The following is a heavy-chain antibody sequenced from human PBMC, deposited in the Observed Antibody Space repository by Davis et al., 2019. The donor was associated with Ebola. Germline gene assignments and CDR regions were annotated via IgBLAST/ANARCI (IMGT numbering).Heavy chain of an antibody. CDR1: GASISSSNYY. D-gene: IGHD1-26*01. Sequence: MPSETLSPTCTVPGASISSSNYYWSWIRQPPGKGLEWIGEINHSGSTNYNPSLKSRATISADTSKNQFSLKLSSVTTADTAVYYCATYSGSLGTFDPWGHGTLVTVSS. CDR2: INHSGST. J-gene: IGHJ5*02. V-gene: IGHV4-39*01. CDR3: ATYSGSLGTFDP.